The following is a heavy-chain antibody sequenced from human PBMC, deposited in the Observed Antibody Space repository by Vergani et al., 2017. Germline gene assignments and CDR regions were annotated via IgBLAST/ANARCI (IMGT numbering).Heavy chain of an antibody. D-gene: IGHD3-16*01. CDR1: GGTFSSYA. Sequence: QVQLVQSGAEVKKPGSSVKVSCKASGGTFSSYAISWVRQAPGQGLEWMGRMNPNSGNTGYAQKFQGRVTMTRNTSISTAYMELSSLRSEDTAVYYCARGGMGWFDPWGQGTLVTVSS. V-gene: IGHV1-8*02. J-gene: IGHJ5*02. CDR3: ARGGMGWFDP. CDR2: MNPNSGNT.